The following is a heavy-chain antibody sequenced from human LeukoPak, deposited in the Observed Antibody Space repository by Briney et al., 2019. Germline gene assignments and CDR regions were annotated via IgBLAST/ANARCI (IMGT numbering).Heavy chain of an antibody. D-gene: IGHD3-10*01. J-gene: IGHJ6*03. CDR3: AREMYYYGSASQEYYYYMDV. Sequence: SETLSLTCTVSGGSISSYYWSWIRQPPGKGLEWIGNIYHSGNTNYNPSLKSRVTISVDTSNNQFSLKLSSVTAADTAVYYCAREMYYYGSASQEYYYYMDVWGKGTTVTVSS. CDR2: IYHSGNT. CDR1: GGSISSYY. V-gene: IGHV4-59*12.